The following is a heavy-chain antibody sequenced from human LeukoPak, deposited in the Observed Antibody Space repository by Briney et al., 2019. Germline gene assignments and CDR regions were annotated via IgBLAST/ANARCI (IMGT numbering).Heavy chain of an antibody. CDR2: ISGSSGST. D-gene: IGHD3-3*01. CDR1: GFTFSSYA. V-gene: IGHV3-23*01. Sequence: GGSLRLSCAASGFTFSSYAMSWVRQAPGKGLEWVSAISGSSGSTYYADSVKGRFTISRGNSKNTLYLQMNSLRAEDTAVYYCARECPYDFWSGYYSCYYGMDVWGQGTTVTVSS. CDR3: ARECPYDFWSGYYSCYYGMDV. J-gene: IGHJ6*02.